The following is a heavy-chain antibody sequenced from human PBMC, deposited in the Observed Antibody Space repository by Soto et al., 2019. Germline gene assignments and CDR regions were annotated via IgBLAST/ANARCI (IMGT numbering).Heavy chain of an antibody. J-gene: IGHJ3*02. CDR2: INWNVGMT. D-gene: IGHD5-12*01. CDR1: LFTFDDYG. Sequence: DGALRLSCSSSLFTFDDYGMSWVLHSPFKLLGCVSGINWNVGMTGYADSVEGRFTISRDNAKNSLYLQMNSLRAEDTALYYCARVPPGGYSGYDSAFDIWGQGTMVTVSS. V-gene: IGHV3-20*04. CDR3: ARVPPGGYSGYDSAFDI.